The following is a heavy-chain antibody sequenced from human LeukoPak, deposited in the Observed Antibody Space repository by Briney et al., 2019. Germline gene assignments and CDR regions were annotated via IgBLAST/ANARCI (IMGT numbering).Heavy chain of an antibody. J-gene: IGHJ5*02. V-gene: IGHV4-39*07. Sequence: TPSETLSLTCTVSGGSIGSSDYYWAWIRQPPGKGLEWIGSLYYGRNANYSLSLRSRVTISIDTSENQFSLKLSSVTAADTAVYYCCRLQEQQLALFDPWGQGTLVTVSS. CDR1: GGSIGSSDYY. CDR3: CRLQEQQLALFDP. CDR2: LYYGRNA. D-gene: IGHD6-13*01.